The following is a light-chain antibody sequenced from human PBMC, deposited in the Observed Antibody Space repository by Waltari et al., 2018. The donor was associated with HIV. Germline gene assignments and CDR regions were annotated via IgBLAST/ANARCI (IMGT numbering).Light chain of an antibody. CDR3: CSYVSNVI. CDR1: SSDVETYKL. Sequence: QSALTKPASVSGSPGQSLTISCTRTSSDVETYKLVSWYQQHPGKAPKLMIYEVSKRPSGVSDRFYGSKSGDTASLTISGLQAEDEADYYCCSYVSNVIFGGGTKLTVL. J-gene: IGLJ2*01. CDR2: EVS. V-gene: IGLV2-23*02.